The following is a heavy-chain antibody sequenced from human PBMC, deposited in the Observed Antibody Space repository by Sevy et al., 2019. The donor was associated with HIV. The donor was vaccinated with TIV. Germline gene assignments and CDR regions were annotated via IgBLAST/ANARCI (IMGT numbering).Heavy chain of an antibody. D-gene: IGHD2-2*01. CDR1: GFTFSSYW. Sequence: GGSLRLSCAASGFTFSSYWMHWVRQVPGKGLVWVSRINSDGSSTTYADSVKGRFTISRDNAKNSLYLQMNSLRAEDTAVYYCARGSVVVPAAIWSTFVDYWGQGTLVTVSS. CDR2: INSDGSST. CDR3: ARGSVVVPAAIWSTFVDY. J-gene: IGHJ4*02. V-gene: IGHV3-74*01.